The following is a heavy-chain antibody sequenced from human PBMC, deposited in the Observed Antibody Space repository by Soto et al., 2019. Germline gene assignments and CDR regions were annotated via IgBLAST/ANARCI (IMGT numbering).Heavy chain of an antibody. D-gene: IGHD3-16*01. V-gene: IGHV4-4*07. CDR3: AKGGAYYFDS. CDR1: GASITNFY. CDR2: IYSRGST. Sequence: SETLSLTCPVSGASITNFYWSWVRQSATKGLEWIGRIYSRGSTDYNPSLKSRVTMSIDTSKNQFSLTLTSVTAADTAVYFCAKGGAYYFDSWGQGILVTVSS. J-gene: IGHJ4*02.